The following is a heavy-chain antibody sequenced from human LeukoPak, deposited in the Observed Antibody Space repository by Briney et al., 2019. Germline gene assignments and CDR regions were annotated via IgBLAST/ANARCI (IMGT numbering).Heavy chain of an antibody. CDR1: GFTFSSYW. J-gene: IGHJ3*02. CDR3: AKDVGIQLWLGGNAFDI. CDR2: INSDGSST. Sequence: GGSLRLSCAASGFTFSSYWMHWVRQAPGKGLVWVSRINSDGSSTSYADSVKGRFTISRDNAKNTLYLQMNSLRAEDTAVYYCAKDVGIQLWLGGNAFDIWGQGTMVTVSS. V-gene: IGHV3-74*01. D-gene: IGHD5-18*01.